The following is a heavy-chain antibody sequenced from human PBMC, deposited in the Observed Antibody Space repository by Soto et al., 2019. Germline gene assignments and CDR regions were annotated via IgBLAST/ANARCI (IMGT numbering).Heavy chain of an antibody. V-gene: IGHV4-31*02. D-gene: IGHD3-10*01. CDR3: ARMVRTYYYYMDV. J-gene: IGHJ6*03. CDR2: IYYSGST. CDR1: GGSISSGGYY. Sequence: SETLSLTCTVSGGSISSGGYYWSWIRQHPGKGLEWIGYIYYSGSTYYNPSLKSRVTISVDTSKNQFSLKLSSVTAADTAVYYCARMVRTYYYYMDVWGKGTTVTVSS.